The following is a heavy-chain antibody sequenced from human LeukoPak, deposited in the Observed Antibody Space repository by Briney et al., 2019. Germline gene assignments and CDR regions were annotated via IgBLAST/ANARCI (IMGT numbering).Heavy chain of an antibody. V-gene: IGHV1-69*13. J-gene: IGHJ6*03. D-gene: IGHD3-10*01. CDR2: VIPIFGTA. CDR1: GGTFSSYS. Sequence: SVKVSCKASGGTFSSYSISWVRQAPGQGLEWMGGVIPIFGTANYAQKFQGRVTITADESTSTAYMELSSLRSEDTAVYYCARWRASGGYYYYYYMDVWGKGTTVTVSS. CDR3: ARWRASGGYYYYYYMDV.